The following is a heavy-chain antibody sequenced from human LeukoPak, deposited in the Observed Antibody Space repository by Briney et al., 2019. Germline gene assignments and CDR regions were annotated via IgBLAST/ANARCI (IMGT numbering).Heavy chain of an antibody. CDR2: ISLSGTI. CDR3: ALSTTTVTTRPFDY. CDR1: GGSFSNYF. V-gene: IGHV4-34*01. Sequence: PSETLSLTCAVSGGSFSNYFWTWIRQPPGKGLEWIGEISLSGTIKYNPSLKSRVTISVHTSKNQFSLKLSTLTAGGTAGYYCALSTTTVTTRPFDYWGQGARVIV. D-gene: IGHD4-17*01. J-gene: IGHJ4*02.